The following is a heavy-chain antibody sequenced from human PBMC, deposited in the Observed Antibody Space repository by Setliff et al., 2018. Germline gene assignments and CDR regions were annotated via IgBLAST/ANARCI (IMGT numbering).Heavy chain of an antibody. CDR2: INPKSGGT. V-gene: IGHV1-2*02. J-gene: IGHJ5*02. D-gene: IGHD3-16*01. CDR1: GYSFTDYY. Sequence: ASVKVSCKASGYSFTDYYMHWVRQVPGRGLEWMGWINPKSGGTRYAQKFQGRVTMTRDTSISTAYMELSSLRSDDTAVYYCARDGISWLMWFDPWVHETLLVTVSS. CDR3: ARDGISWLMWFDP.